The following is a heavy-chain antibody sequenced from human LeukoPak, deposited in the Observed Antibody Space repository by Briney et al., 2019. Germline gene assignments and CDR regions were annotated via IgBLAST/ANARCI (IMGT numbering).Heavy chain of an antibody. CDR2: TSNHGNDG. CDR1: GFSFSSYA. V-gene: IGHV3-30*01. J-gene: IGHJ4*02. Sequence: PGGSLRLSCTDSGFSFSSYAMHWVRQSPGKGLEWVAVTSNHGNDGFYADSVKGRFTISRDNSKKTLYLQMDSLRPEDTGVYYCTRDRGAMHDFDYWGQGTPVTVSS. CDR3: TRDRGAMHDFDY. D-gene: IGHD2-2*01.